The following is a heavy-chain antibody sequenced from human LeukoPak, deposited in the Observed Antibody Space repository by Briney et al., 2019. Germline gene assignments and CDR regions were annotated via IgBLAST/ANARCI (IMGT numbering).Heavy chain of an antibody. J-gene: IGHJ5*02. CDR3: ARRGGWLQPKGFNWFDP. D-gene: IGHD5-24*01. CDR2: IYTSGST. CDR1: GGSISSGSYY. V-gene: IGHV4-61*02. Sequence: SQTLSLTCTVSGGSISSGSYYWSWIRQPAGKGLEWIGRIYTSGSTNYNPSLKSRVTISVDTSKNQFSLKLSSVTAADTAVYYCARRGGWLQPKGFNWFDPWGQGTLVTVSS.